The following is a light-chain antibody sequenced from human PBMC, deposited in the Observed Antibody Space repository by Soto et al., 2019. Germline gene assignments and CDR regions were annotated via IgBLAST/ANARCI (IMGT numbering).Light chain of an antibody. CDR3: VLYMGSGIAV. V-gene: IGLV8-61*01. CDR1: SGSVSTSYY. CDR2: NTN. Sequence: QAVVTQEPSFSVSPGGTVTLTCGLSSGSVSTSYYPSWYQQTPGQAPRTLIYNTNTRSSGVPGRFSGSILGNKAALTIAGAQADDESDYYCVLYMGSGIAVSGGGTKLTVL. J-gene: IGLJ3*02.